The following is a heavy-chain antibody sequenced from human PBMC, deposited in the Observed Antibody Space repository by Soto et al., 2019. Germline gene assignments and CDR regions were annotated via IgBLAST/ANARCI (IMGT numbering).Heavy chain of an antibody. Sequence: EVQLVESGGGLVQPGRSLRLSCAASGFTFDDYAMHWVRQAPGKGLEWVSGIGWNSGSIGYADAVKGRFNISRDNAKNSLYLQMKSLRAEDTALYYCEKDIGEAVAGMLFDIWGQGTMVTVSS. V-gene: IGHV3-9*01. CDR1: GFTFDDYA. D-gene: IGHD6-19*01. CDR2: IGWNSGSI. CDR3: EKDIGEAVAGMLFDI. J-gene: IGHJ3*02.